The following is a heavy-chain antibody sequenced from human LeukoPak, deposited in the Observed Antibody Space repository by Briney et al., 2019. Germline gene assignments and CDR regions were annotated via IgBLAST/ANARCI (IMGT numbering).Heavy chain of an antibody. CDR3: AREGIAVAGTSDYYYYYGMDV. V-gene: IGHV3-53*01. Sequence: HPGGSLRLSCAASGFIVSSIYMSWVRQAPGKGLEWVSFISGGGDTYYADSVKGRFTISRDNSKNTLYLQMNSLRAEDTAVYYCAREGIAVAGTSDYYYYYGMDVWGQGTTVTVSS. D-gene: IGHD6-19*01. CDR2: ISGGGDT. CDR1: GFIVSSIY. J-gene: IGHJ6*02.